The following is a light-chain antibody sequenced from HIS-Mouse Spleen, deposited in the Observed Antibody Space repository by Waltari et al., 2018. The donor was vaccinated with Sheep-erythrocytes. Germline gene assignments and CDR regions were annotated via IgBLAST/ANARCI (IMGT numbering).Light chain of an antibody. CDR1: KLGDKY. Sequence: SYELTQPPSVSVSPGQTASITCSGDKLGDKYACWYQQKPGQSPVLAILQDSKGPPGIPERFSGSNSGNTATLTISGTQAMDEADYYCRAWDSSTVVFGGGTKLTVL. J-gene: IGLJ2*01. V-gene: IGLV3-1*01. CDR2: QDS. CDR3: RAWDSSTVV.